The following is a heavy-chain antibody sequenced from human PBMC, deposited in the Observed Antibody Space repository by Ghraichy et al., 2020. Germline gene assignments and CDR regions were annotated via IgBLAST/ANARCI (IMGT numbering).Heavy chain of an antibody. J-gene: IGHJ4*02. V-gene: IGHV3-7*03. CDR1: GFTFSSYW. D-gene: IGHD3-22*01. CDR3: ARGYYYDSSGYWTDY. CDR2: IKQDGSEK. Sequence: GGSLRLSCAASGFTFSSYWMSWVRQAPGKGLEWVANIKQDGSEKYYVDSVKGRFTISRDNAKNSLYLQMNSLRAEDTAVYYCARGYYYDSSGYWTDYWGQGTLVTVSS.